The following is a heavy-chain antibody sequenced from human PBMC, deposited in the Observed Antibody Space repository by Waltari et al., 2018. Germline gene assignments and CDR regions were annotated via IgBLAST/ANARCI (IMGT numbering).Heavy chain of an antibody. V-gene: IGHV4-4*07. D-gene: IGHD3-10*01. CDR2: IYTTGTP. J-gene: IGHJ5*01. CDR3: ARMKNNRESAATWYPPSFDS. Sequence: QVHLQESGPGLVKSSETLSLTCSVSGASISSSYLSWIRQSAAQGLEWIGRIYTTGTPNYSPSLTSRVTMSIDTSKNRLSLNLSSVTAADTGIYYCARMKNNRESAATWYPPSFDSWGQGILVTISS. CDR1: GASISSSY.